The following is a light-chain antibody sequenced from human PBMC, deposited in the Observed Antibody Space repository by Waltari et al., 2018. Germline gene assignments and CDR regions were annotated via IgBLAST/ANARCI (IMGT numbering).Light chain of an antibody. J-gene: IGKJ1*01. CDR2: AAS. Sequence: EIVLTQSPGTLSLSPGERATLACRASQSVSRALAWYQKKPGQAPRLLIYAASSRATGIPDRFSGSGSGTDFSLTISRLEPEDFAVYYCQHYVRLPVTFGQGTKVEIK. CDR1: QSVSRA. CDR3: QHYVRLPVT. V-gene: IGKV3-20*01.